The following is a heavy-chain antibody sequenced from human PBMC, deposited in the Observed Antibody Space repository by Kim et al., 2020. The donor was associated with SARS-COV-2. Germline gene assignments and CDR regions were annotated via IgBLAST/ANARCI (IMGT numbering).Heavy chain of an antibody. D-gene: IGHD3-9*01. V-gene: IGHV3-7*01. J-gene: IGHJ3*02. CDR1: GFTFSSYW. CDR3: ASFNDILNADDAFDI. Sequence: GGSLRLSCAASGFTFSSYWMSWVRQAPGKGLEWVVNIKQEGSEKYSVGSVQGRFTISRDNDKNFLYLQMNSLRAEDTAVYYCASFNDILNADDAFDIWGPGTMVTVSS. CDR2: IKQEGSEK.